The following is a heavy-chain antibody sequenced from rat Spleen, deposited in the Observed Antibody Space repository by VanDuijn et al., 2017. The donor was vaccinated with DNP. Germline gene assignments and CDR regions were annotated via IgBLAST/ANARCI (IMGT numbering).Heavy chain of an antibody. CDR2: INLDGSKT. CDR1: GFTFSSYW. CDR3: AKGPNYGGYSDFFDY. V-gene: IGHV5-58*01. Sequence: EVQLVESGGGLVQPGRSLKLSCVASGFTFSSYWMYWIRQTPGKGLEWLSSINLDGSKTFYPDSLKDKFTISRDNAQNTLYLQMNKLGSEDTAIYHCAKGPNYGGYSDFFDYWGQGVMVTVSS. D-gene: IGHD1-11*01. J-gene: IGHJ2*01.